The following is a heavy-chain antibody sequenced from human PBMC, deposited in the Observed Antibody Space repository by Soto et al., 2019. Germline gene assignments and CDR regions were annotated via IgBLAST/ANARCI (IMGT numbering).Heavy chain of an antibody. Sequence: EVQLVESGGGLVQPGGSLRLSCAASGFTFSSFWMHWVRQAPGKGLEWVSRASPDGTSTSYADSVKGRFTISRDNAKHTLFMQMNSLRAEDTAVYYCTRHGSGDYFLFDPWGQGTLVTVSS. D-gene: IGHD4-17*01. J-gene: IGHJ5*02. CDR1: GFTFSSFW. V-gene: IGHV3-74*01. CDR2: ASPDGTST. CDR3: TRHGSGDYFLFDP.